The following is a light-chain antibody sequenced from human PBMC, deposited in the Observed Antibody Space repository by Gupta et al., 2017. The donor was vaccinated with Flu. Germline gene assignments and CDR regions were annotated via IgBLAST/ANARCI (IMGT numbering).Light chain of an antibody. Sequence: QSVLTQPPSVSEAPRQGITISCSGSSSNDGKNAVSWYQHLPGKPPKRLIDFDALLSSGVSDRFSASKSGTSASLTISGLQSEEECVYYCATWDDSLDGQIFGGGT. CDR1: SSNDGKNA. J-gene: IGLJ2*01. CDR2: FDA. CDR3: ATWDDSLDGQI. V-gene: IGLV1-36*01.